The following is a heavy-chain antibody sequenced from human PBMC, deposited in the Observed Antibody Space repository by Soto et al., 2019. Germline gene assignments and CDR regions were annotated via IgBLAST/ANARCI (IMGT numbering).Heavy chain of an antibody. CDR1: GFTFRSSG. CDR3: AKDLIVVIPAAPSWFDT. Sequence: LRLSCAASGFTFRSSGMHWVRQAPGKGLEWVALISYDGSNKYYTDSVKGRFTISRDNSKNTLYLQMNSLRTEDTAVYYCAKDLIVVIPAAPSWFDTWGQGTLVTVSS. D-gene: IGHD2-2*01. V-gene: IGHV3-30*18. J-gene: IGHJ5*02. CDR2: ISYDGSNK.